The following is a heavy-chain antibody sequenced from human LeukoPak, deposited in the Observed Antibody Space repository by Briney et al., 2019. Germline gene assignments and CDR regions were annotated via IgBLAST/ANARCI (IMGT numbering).Heavy chain of an antibody. Sequence: ASVKVSCMASGYTFTGYYMHWVRQAPGQGLEWMGIINPSGGSTSYAQKFQGRVTMTRDMSTSTVYMELSSLRSEDTAVYYCARGHGIAVAGDDYWGQGTLVTVSS. D-gene: IGHD6-19*01. J-gene: IGHJ4*02. CDR3: ARGHGIAVAGDDY. V-gene: IGHV1-46*01. CDR2: INPSGGST. CDR1: GYTFTGYY.